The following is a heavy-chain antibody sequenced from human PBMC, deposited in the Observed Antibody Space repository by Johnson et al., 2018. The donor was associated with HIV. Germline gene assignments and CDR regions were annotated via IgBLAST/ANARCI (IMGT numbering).Heavy chain of an antibody. CDR3: AKGRDSSSWSDAFDI. Sequence: VQLVESGGGLVQPGRSLRLSCAASGFTFDDYAMHWVRQAPGKGLEWVSGISWNSGSIGYADSVKGRFTISRDNAKNSLYLQMNSLRAEDTALDYGAKGRDSSSWSDAFDIWGQGTMVTVSS. CDR1: GFTFDDYA. J-gene: IGHJ3*02. CDR2: ISWNSGSI. V-gene: IGHV3-9*01. D-gene: IGHD6-13*01.